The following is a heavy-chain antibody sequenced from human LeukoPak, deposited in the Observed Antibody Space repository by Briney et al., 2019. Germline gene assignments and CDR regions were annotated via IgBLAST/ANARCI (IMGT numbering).Heavy chain of an antibody. CDR3: ARDPYSGGYWDYYYYYMDL. D-gene: IGHD1-26*01. CDR2: ISSSGSTI. J-gene: IGHJ6*03. V-gene: IGHV3-48*03. CDR1: GFTFSSYE. Sequence: GGSLRLSCAASGFTFSSYEMNWVRQAPGKGLEWVSYISSSGSTIYYADSVKGRFTFSRDNAKNSLYLQMNSLRAEDTAVYYCARDPYSGGYWDYYYYYMDLWGQGATVTISS.